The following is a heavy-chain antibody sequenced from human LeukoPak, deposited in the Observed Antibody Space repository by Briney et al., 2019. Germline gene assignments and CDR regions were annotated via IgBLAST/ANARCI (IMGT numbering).Heavy chain of an antibody. CDR1: GFTVSSNY. CDR2: IYSGGST. CDR3: TRGYYDSSGYYSLGYFDY. Sequence: PGGSLRLSCAASGFTVSSNYMSWVRQAPGKGLEWVSVIYSGGSTYYADSVKGRFTISRDNSKNTLYLQMNSLRAEDTAVYYCTRGYYDSSGYYSLGYFDYWGQGTLVTVSS. V-gene: IGHV3-53*01. D-gene: IGHD3-22*01. J-gene: IGHJ4*02.